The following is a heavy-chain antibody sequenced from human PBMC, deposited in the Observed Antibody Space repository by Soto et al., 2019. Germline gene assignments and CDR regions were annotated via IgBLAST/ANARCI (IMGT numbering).Heavy chain of an antibody. V-gene: IGHV3-23*01. CDR2: IGGRGGST. J-gene: IGHJ4*02. CDR3: AKDTGRGGGSVFDY. Sequence: EVQLLESGGGLVQPGGSLRLSCAASGFTFSNSAMSWVRQAPGKGLEWVSAIGGRGGSTYYADSVKGRFTISRDDSKNTRYLQMSSLRAEDTALYYCAKDTGRGGGSVFDYWGQGALVTVSS. D-gene: IGHD2-15*01. CDR1: GFTFSNSA.